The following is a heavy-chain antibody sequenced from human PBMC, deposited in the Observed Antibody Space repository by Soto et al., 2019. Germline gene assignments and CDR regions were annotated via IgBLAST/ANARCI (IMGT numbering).Heavy chain of an antibody. CDR1: GFTFSNAW. CDR3: TTDGGIAVRPLFDY. CDR2: IKSKTDGGTT. D-gene: IGHD6-6*01. Sequence: EVQVVESGGDLVKPGGSLRLSCTASGFTFSNAWLGWVRLAPGKGLEWIGRIKSKTDGGTTDYAAPVKGRFTISRDDSRNTVFLQTSSLKTEDTAIYYCTTDGGIAVRPLFDYWVQGTLVTVSP. V-gene: IGHV3-15*01. J-gene: IGHJ4*02.